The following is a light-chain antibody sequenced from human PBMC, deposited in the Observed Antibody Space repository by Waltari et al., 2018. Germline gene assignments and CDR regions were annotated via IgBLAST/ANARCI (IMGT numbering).Light chain of an antibody. CDR3: ATWDDRLSGPGV. Sequence: QSVLTQPPSASGTPGQRVPISCSGSSSNIGSNYGHWYQQPPGTAPKLLIYRNNQRPSGVPDRFSGSKAGTSASLAVSGLRSEDEADYYFATWDDRLSGPGVFGGGTKLTVL. CDR2: RNN. V-gene: IGLV1-47*01. CDR1: SSNIGSNY. J-gene: IGLJ3*02.